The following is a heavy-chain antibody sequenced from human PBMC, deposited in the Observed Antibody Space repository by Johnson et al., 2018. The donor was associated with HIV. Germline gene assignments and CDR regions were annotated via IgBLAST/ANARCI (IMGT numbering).Heavy chain of an antibody. CDR1: GFTFSSYW. CDR2: ISWNSGSI. D-gene: IGHD3-10*01. V-gene: IGHV3-74*01. CDR3: ARDSGVPGNDAFDI. Sequence: VQLVESGGGLVQPGGSLRLSCAASGFTFSSYWMHWVRQAPGKGLEWVSGISWNSGSIGYADSVKGRFTISRDNAKNTLYLQLSSLRSEDTAVYYCARDSGVPGNDAFDIWGQGTMVTVSS. J-gene: IGHJ3*02.